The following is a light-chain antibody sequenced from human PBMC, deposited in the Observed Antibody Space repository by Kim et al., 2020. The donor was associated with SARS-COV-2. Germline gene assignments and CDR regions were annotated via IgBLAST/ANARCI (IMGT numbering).Light chain of an antibody. CDR1: QSVSSY. CDR3: QQRSNWPRT. J-gene: IGKJ1*01. V-gene: IGKV3-11*01. Sequence: LSPGERATRSCRASQSVSSYLAWYQQKAGQAPRLLIYDASNRATGIPARFSGSGSGTDFTLTISSLEPEDFAVYYCQQRSNWPRTFGQGTKVDIK. CDR2: DAS.